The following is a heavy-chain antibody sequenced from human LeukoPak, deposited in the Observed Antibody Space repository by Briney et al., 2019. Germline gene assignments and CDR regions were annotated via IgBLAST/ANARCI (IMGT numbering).Heavy chain of an antibody. D-gene: IGHD3-10*01. Sequence: GGCLRLSCAASVFTFSSYAMHWVRRAPGKGRVGVAVISYDGSNKYYAESVKGRFTISRDNSKNTLYLQMNSLRAEDTAVYYRARSQGYYGSGSYSEGNWFDPWGQGTLVTVSS. V-gene: IGHV3-30*04. CDR1: VFTFSSYA. J-gene: IGHJ5*02. CDR2: ISYDGSNK. CDR3: ARSQGYYGSGSYSEGNWFDP.